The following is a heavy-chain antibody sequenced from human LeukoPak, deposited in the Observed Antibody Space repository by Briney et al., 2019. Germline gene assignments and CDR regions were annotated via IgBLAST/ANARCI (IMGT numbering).Heavy chain of an antibody. V-gene: IGHV4-4*07. J-gene: IGHJ4*02. CDR2: IYTSGST. CDR3: ARQSYDFWSGYYALDY. CDR1: GGSISSYY. D-gene: IGHD3-3*01. Sequence: PSETLSLTCTVSGGSISSYYWSWIRQPAGKGLEWIGRIYTSGSTNYNPSLKSRVTMSVDTSKNQFSLKLSSVTAADTAVYYCARQSYDFWSGYYALDYWGQGTLVTVSS.